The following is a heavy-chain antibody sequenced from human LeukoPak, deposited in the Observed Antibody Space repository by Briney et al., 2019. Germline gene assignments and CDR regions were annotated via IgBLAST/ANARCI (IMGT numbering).Heavy chain of an antibody. V-gene: IGHV3-30-3*01. CDR2: ISYDGSIK. Sequence: AGGSLRLSCAASGFTFSDYWMHWVRQAPGKGLEWVAVISYDGSIKHYADSIMGRFTISRDNSKNTLFLQMNSLRAEDTAVYYCARAIVLITHFDYWGQGTLVTVSS. CDR1: GFTFSDYW. D-gene: IGHD2/OR15-2a*01. J-gene: IGHJ4*02. CDR3: ARAIVLITHFDY.